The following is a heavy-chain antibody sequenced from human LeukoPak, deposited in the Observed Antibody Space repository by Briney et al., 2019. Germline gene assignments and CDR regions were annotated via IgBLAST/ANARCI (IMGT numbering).Heavy chain of an antibody. V-gene: IGHV1-2*02. CDR2: INPNSGGT. CDR3: ARVFRPLFGELYGMDV. J-gene: IGHJ6*02. D-gene: IGHD3-10*02. CDR1: GYTFTGYY. Sequence: GASVKVSCKASGYTFTGYYMHWVRQAPGQGLEWMGWINPNSGGTNYAQKFQGRVTMTRDTSISTAYMELSRLRSDDTAVYYCARVFRPLFGELYGMDVWGQGTTDTVSS.